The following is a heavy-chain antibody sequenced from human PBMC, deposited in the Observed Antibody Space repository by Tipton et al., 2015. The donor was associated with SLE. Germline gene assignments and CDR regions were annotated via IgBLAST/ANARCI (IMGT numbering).Heavy chain of an antibody. CDR3: AKADKGYYDILTGYYGMGTDY. Sequence: SLRLSCAASGFTFSNYAMTWVRQAPGKGLEWVSGISGSGGNTYYADSVKGRFTISRDNPKNTLYLQMSSLRAEDTAIYYCAKADKGYYDILTGYYGMGTDYWGQGPLVTVSS. J-gene: IGHJ4*02. D-gene: IGHD3-9*01. CDR2: ISGSGGNT. CDR1: GFTFSNYA. V-gene: IGHV3-23*01.